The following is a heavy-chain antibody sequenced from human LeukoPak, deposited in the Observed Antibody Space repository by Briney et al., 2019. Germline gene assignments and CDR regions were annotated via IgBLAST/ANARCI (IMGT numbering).Heavy chain of an antibody. CDR3: AREPGDYGFDY. V-gene: IGHV4-34*01. CDR1: GGSFSGYY. Sequence: SETLSLTCAVYGGSFSGYYWSWIRQPPGKGLEWIGEINHSGSTNYNPSLKSRVTISVDTSKNQFSLKLSSVTAADTAVYYCAREPGDYGFDYWGQGTLVTVSS. CDR2: INHSGST. J-gene: IGHJ4*02. D-gene: IGHD4-17*01.